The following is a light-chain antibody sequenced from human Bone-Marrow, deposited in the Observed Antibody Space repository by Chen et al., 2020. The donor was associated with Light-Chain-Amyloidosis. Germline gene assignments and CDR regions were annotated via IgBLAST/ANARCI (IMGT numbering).Light chain of an antibody. CDR3: QSADSSGTYEVI. CDR2: GKN. V-gene: IGLV3-19*01. Sequence: SSELTQDPAVSVALGQTVRITCQGDSLRSYYASWYQQKPGQAPVLVIYGKNNRPSGIPDRFSGSSSGNTASLTITGAQAEDEADYHRQSADSSGTYEVIFGGGTKLTVL. J-gene: IGLJ2*01. CDR1: SLRSYY.